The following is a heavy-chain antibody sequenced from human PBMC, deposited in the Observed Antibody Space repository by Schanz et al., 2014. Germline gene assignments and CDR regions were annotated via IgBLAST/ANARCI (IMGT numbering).Heavy chain of an antibody. CDR3: ARDKGGYYPFDY. CDR2: IKHDGSEK. J-gene: IGHJ4*02. V-gene: IGHV3-7*01. Sequence: EVQLVESGGGLVQPGGSLRLSCAASGFTFSSYWMSWVRQAPGKGLEWVASIKHDGSEKYYVDSVQGRFTISRDNAKNSLYLQMNSLRAEDTAVYYCARDKGGYYPFDYWGQGSLVTVSS. CDR1: GFTFSSYW. D-gene: IGHD3-22*01.